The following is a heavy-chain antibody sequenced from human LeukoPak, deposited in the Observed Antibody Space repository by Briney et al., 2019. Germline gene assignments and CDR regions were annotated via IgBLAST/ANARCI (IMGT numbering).Heavy chain of an antibody. V-gene: IGHV3-7*04. J-gene: IGHJ4*02. Sequence: GGSLRLSCAASGFTLSRHWMSWVCQAPGKGLEWVANIKHDGSEKYYVDSVKGRFTISRDNAKNSLYLQMNSLRGEDTAVYYCARDRDYYNYFEYWGQGTLVTVSS. CDR1: GFTLSRHW. CDR2: IKHDGSEK. CDR3: ARDRDYYNYFEY. D-gene: IGHD3-10*01.